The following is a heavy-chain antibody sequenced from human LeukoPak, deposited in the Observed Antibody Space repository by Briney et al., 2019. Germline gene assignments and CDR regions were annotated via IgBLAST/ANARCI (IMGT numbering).Heavy chain of an antibody. D-gene: IGHD3-3*01. Sequence: GGSLRLSCAASGFTFSNYWMHWVRQAPGKGLVWVSRINSDGSNTNYADSVEGRFTISRDNAKNTLYLQMDSLRAEDTAVYYCATNYDFWSENYWGQGTLSPTPQ. V-gene: IGHV3-74*01. J-gene: IGHJ4*02. CDR2: INSDGSNT. CDR3: ATNYDFWSENY. CDR1: GFTFSNYW.